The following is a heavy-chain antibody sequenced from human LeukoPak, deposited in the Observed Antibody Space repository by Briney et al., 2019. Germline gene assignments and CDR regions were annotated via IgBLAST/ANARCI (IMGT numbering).Heavy chain of an antibody. V-gene: IGHV4-59*08. CDR1: GGSISSYY. CDR2: IYYSGST. CDR3: ARLLTVAGTLRTYYYYGMDV. Sequence: SETLSLTCTVSGGSISSYYWSWIRQPPGKGLEWIGYIYYSGSTNYNPSLKSRVTISVDTSKNQFSLKLSSVTAADTAVYYCARLLTVAGTLRTYYYYGMDVWGQGTTVTVSS. D-gene: IGHD6-19*01. J-gene: IGHJ6*02.